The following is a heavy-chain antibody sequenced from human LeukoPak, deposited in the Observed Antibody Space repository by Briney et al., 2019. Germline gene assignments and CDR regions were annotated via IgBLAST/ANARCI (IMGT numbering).Heavy chain of an antibody. CDR1: GFTFSGYW. CDR3: ARGEPSSTADFDY. Sequence: GGSLRLSCAASGFTFSGYWMHWVRQAPGKGLVWVSRINSDGSTTSYADSVKGRFTSSRDNAKNTLYLQMNSLRAEDTAVYYCARGEPSSTADFDYWGQGTLVTVSS. J-gene: IGHJ4*02. V-gene: IGHV3-74*01. D-gene: IGHD5-18*01. CDR2: INSDGSTT.